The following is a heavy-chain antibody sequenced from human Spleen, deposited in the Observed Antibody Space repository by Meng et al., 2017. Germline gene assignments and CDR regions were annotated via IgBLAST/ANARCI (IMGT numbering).Heavy chain of an antibody. J-gene: IGHJ4*02. Sequence: QGSGPGLVKPSGTLSLTSAVPGGSISSSNWWSWVRQPPGKGLEWIGEIYHSGSTNYNPSLKSRVTISVDKSKNQFSLKLSSVTAADTALYYCARGSAVMGIPFDYWGQGTLVTVSS. V-gene: IGHV4-4*02. CDR3: ARGSAVMGIPFDY. CDR1: GGSISSSNW. CDR2: IYHSGST. D-gene: IGHD3-16*01.